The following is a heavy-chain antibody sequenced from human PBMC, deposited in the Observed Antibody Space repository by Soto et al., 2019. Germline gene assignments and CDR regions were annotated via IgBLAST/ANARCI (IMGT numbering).Heavy chain of an antibody. CDR3: AKSVVVVAATAPAEYFQH. CDR2: ISGSGGST. J-gene: IGHJ1*01. V-gene: IGHV3-23*01. CDR1: GFTFSSYA. D-gene: IGHD2-15*01. Sequence: PGGSLRLSCAASGFTFSSYAMSWVRQAPGKGLEWVSAISGSGGSTYYADSVKGRFTISRDNSKNTLYLQMNSLRAEDTAVYYCAKSVVVVAATAPAEYFQHWGQGTLVTVSS.